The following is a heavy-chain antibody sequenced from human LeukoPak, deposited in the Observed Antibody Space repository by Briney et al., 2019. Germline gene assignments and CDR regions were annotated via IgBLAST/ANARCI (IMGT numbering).Heavy chain of an antibody. CDR3: ARDPGQYCNSTSCYVY. Sequence: GGSLRLSCAASGFTFSSYSMNWVRQAPGKGLEWVSSISSSSSYIYYADSVKGRFTISRDNAKNSLYLQMNSLRAEDTAVYYCARDPGQYCNSTSCYVYWGQGTLVTVSS. D-gene: IGHD2-2*01. V-gene: IGHV3-21*01. J-gene: IGHJ4*02. CDR2: ISSSSSYI. CDR1: GFTFSSYS.